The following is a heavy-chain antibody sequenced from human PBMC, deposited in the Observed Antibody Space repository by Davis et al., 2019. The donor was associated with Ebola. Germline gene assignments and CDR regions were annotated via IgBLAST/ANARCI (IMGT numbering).Heavy chain of an antibody. CDR1: GFTFGDYA. V-gene: IGHV4-39*01. Sequence: MPGGSLRLSCTASGFTFGDYALSWFRQAPGKGLEWIGSIYYSGSTYYNPSLKSRVTISVDTSKNQFSLKLSSVTAADTAVYYCARQASWYGFDYWGQGTLVTVSS. CDR2: IYYSGST. D-gene: IGHD6-13*01. J-gene: IGHJ4*02. CDR3: ARQASWYGFDY.